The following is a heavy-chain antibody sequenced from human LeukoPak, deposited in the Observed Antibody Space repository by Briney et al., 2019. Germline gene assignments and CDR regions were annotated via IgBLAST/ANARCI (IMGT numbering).Heavy chain of an antibody. CDR2: TSSDLNVK. D-gene: IGHD7-27*01. CDR3: TKTGGPWD. J-gene: IGHJ4*02. CDR1: GFTFRNYV. V-gene: IGHV3-30*18. Sequence: PGGSLRLSCAASGFTFRNYVIHWVRQAPGKGLEWVAVTSSDLNVKLYADSVKGRFTISRDNSKNSLYLQMNSLRVEDTAMYYCTKTGGPWDWGQGTLVTVSS.